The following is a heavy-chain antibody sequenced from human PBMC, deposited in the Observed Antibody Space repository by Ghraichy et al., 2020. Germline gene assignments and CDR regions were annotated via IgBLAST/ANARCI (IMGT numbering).Heavy chain of an antibody. J-gene: IGHJ3*02. CDR2: IYYSGST. CDR3: ARDGAPYYDTFAFDI. Sequence: SETLSLTCTVSGGSVSSGSYYWSWIRQPPGKGLEWIGYIYYSGSTNYNPSLKSRVTISVDTSKNQFSLKLSSVTAADTAVYYCARDGAPYYDTFAFDIWGQGTMVTVSS. CDR1: GGSVSSGSYY. D-gene: IGHD3-9*01. V-gene: IGHV4-61*01.